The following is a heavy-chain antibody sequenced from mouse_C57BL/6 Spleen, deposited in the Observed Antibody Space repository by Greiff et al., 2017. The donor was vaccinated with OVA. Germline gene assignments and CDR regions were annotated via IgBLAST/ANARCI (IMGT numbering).Heavy chain of an antibody. J-gene: IGHJ4*01. D-gene: IGHD4-1*01. CDR2: INPNYGTT. Sequence: EVHLVESGPELVKPGASVKISCKASGYSFTDYNMNWVKQSNGKSLEWIGVINPNYGTTSYNQKFKGKATLTVDQSSSTAYMQLNSLTSEDSAVYYCARNWDGLYYYAMDYWGQGTSVTVSS. CDR1: GYSFTDYN. V-gene: IGHV1-39*01. CDR3: ARNWDGLYYYAMDY.